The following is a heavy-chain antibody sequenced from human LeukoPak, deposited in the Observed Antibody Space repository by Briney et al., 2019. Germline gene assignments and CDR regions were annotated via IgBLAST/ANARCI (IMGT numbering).Heavy chain of an antibody. V-gene: IGHV4-34*01. CDR2: INHSGST. CDR1: GGSFSGYY. CDR3: ARGGGRYYFDY. D-gene: IGHD3-10*01. J-gene: IGHJ4*02. Sequence: SETLSLTCAVYGGSFSGYYWSWIRQPPGKGLEWIGEINHSGSTNYNPSLKSRVTISVDTSKNLFSLKLSSVTAADTAVYYCARGGGRYYFDYWGQGTLVTVSS.